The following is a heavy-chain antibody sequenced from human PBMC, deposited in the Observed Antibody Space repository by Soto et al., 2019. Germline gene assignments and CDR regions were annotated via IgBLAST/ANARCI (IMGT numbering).Heavy chain of an antibody. J-gene: IGHJ4*02. D-gene: IGHD2-8*02. CDR1: GNSITGSFF. Sequence: PSETLSLTCAVSGNSITGSFFWSWIRQPAGKGLEWIGRFSLSGTTNYNPSLRSRVTMSADVSKNQFSLRLTSVTAADTALYYCARGMTPPGAPAWYYFDSWGQGTLVT. CDR3: ARGMTPPGAPAWYYFDS. V-gene: IGHV4-4*07. CDR2: FSLSGTT.